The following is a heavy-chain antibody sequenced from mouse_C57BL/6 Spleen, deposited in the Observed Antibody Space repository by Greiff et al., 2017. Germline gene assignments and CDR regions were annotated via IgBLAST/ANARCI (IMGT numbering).Heavy chain of an antibody. J-gene: IGHJ2*01. D-gene: IGHD1-1*01. CDR2: IDPETGGT. CDR3: TRERATVVEY. V-gene: IGHV1-15*01. Sequence: VQLQQSGAELVRPGASVTLSCKASGYTFTDYEMHWVKQTPVHGLEWIGAIDPETGGTAYNQKFKGKAILTADKSSSPAYMELRSLTSEDSAVYYCTRERATVVEYWGQGTTLTVSS. CDR1: GYTFTDYE.